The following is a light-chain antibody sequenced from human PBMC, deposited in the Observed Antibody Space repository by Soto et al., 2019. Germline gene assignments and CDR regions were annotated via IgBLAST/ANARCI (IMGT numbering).Light chain of an antibody. Sequence: QSALTQPASVSGSPGQSITISCTATSSDVGGNKYVSWYQQHPGKATKLIIYDVSNRASGVSDRFSGSKSGNTASLTISGLQAEDEADYYCSSYTSTTSSTVFGPGTKVTVL. J-gene: IGLJ1*01. V-gene: IGLV2-14*01. CDR3: SSYTSTTSSTV. CDR1: SSDVGGNKY. CDR2: DVS.